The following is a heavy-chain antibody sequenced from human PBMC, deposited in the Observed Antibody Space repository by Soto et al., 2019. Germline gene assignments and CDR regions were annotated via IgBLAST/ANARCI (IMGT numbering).Heavy chain of an antibody. CDR3: ARGFMNGDYDYVRH. V-gene: IGHV1-46*03. CDR1: GYTFTSYY. D-gene: IGHD4-17*01. J-gene: IGHJ1*01. Sequence: QLQLVQSGAEVRKPGASVKVSCKASGYTFTSYYMHWFRQAPGQGLEWMGFINPSGGSTTYAQTFQGRGTLTRDTSTTTVYMELSSLRSEDTAVYYCARGFMNGDYDYVRHWGQGTLVTVSS. CDR2: INPSGGST.